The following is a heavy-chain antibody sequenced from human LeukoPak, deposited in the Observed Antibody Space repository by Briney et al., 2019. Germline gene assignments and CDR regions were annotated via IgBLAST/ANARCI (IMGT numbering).Heavy chain of an antibody. CDR1: GGSMRSHH. J-gene: IGHJ3*02. D-gene: IGHD3-22*01. Sequence: SETLSLTCTVSGGSMRSHHWSWIRQTPGKGLEWIGDIDYSWSTRYNPSLQSRVTISVDPSKNQFSLKLTSVTATNTAVYYCASLINNDNSGDADTFDMWGQGTVVTVFS. V-gene: IGHV4-59*11. CDR3: ASLINNDNSGDADTFDM. CDR2: IDYSWST.